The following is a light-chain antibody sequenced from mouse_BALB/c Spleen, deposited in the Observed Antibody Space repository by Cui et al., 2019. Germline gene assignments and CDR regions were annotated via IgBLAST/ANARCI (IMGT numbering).Light chain of an antibody. Sequence: DVQMTQSPSSLSASLRDRVSLTSRASQEISGYLSWFQQKPDGTIKRLIYDASTLHSGVPTRFSGSRSGSDYSLTISSLEYEDFAEYYCLQYATYPLTFGAGTKLELK. V-gene: IGKV9-124*01. CDR2: DAS. CDR1: QEISGY. CDR3: LQYATYPLT. J-gene: IGKJ5*01.